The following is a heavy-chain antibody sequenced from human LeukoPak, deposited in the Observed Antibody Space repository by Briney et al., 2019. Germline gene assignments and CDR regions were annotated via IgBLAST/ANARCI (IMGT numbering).Heavy chain of an antibody. CDR2: IYQSGST. CDR1: GYSISSGYY. J-gene: IGHJ3*02. Sequence: SGTLSLTCAVSGYSISSGYYWGWIRHPPGKGLEWIGSIYQSGSTYYNSSLKRRVTISVDTSKDQFSLKLSSVTAADTDVYYCARVGGYRYGSGAFDIWGQGTMVTVSS. CDR3: ARVGGYRYGSGAFDI. D-gene: IGHD5-18*01. V-gene: IGHV4-38-2*01.